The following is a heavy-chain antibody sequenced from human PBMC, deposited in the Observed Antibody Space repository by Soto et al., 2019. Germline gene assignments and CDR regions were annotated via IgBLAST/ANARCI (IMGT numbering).Heavy chain of an antibody. CDR3: AKDSSLTRSPYDGLDY. J-gene: IGHJ4*02. CDR2: ISYDGSNK. V-gene: IGHV3-30*18. CDR1: GFTFSSYG. D-gene: IGHD3-22*01. Sequence: GGSLRLSCAASGFTFSSYGMHWVRQAPGKGLEWVAVISYDGSNKYYADSVKGRFTISRDNSKNTLYLQMNSLRAEDTAVYYWAKDSSLTRSPYDGLDYWGQGTLVTVSS.